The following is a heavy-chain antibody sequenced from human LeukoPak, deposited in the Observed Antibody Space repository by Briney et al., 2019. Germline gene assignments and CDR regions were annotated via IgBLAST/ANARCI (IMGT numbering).Heavy chain of an antibody. V-gene: IGHV3-9*01. J-gene: IGHJ3*02. D-gene: IGHD1-26*01. CDR3: AKGSGSYVSAFDI. CDR2: ISWNSGSI. CDR1: GFTFDDYA. Sequence: PGGSLRLSCAASGFTFDDYAMHWVRQAPGKGLEWVSGISWNSGSIGYADSVKGRFTISRDNAKNSLYLQMNSLRAEDTALYYCAKGSGSYVSAFDIWGQGTMVTVSS.